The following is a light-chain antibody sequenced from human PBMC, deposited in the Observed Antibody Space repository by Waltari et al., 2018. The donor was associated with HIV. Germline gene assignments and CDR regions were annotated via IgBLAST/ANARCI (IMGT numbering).Light chain of an antibody. CDR1: QSVSSSY. Sequence: EIVLTQSPGTHSLSPGERATLSCRASQSVSSSYLAWYQQKPGQAPRLLIYGASSRATGIPDRFSGSGSGTDFTLTISRLEPEDFAVYYCQQYGSSPRTFGQGTKVEIK. CDR2: GAS. V-gene: IGKV3-20*01. CDR3: QQYGSSPRT. J-gene: IGKJ1*01.